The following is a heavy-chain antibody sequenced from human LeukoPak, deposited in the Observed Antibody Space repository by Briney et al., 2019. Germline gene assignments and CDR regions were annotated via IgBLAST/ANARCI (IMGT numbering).Heavy chain of an antibody. D-gene: IGHD3-3*01. Sequence: PGGSLRLSCAASGFTFADYAMHWVRQAPGKGLEWVSLISWDGGSTYYADSVKGRFTISRDNSKNSLYLQMNSLRAEGIALYYCAKGNFGVVDYWGQGTLVTVSS. CDR1: GFTFADYA. J-gene: IGHJ4*02. CDR3: AKGNFGVVDY. V-gene: IGHV3-43D*03. CDR2: ISWDGGST.